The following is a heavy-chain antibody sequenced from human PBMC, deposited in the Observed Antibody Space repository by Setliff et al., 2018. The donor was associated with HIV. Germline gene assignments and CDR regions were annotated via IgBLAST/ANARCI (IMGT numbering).Heavy chain of an antibody. CDR3: ASGEDSGTYGEPYDS. CDR2: IYYNGRT. J-gene: IGHJ4*02. CDR1: GGSISSGGYY. D-gene: IGHD1-26*01. V-gene: IGHV4-31*03. Sequence: PSETLSLTCTVSGGSISSGGYYWNWIRQYPVKGLEWIGHIYYNGRTLFNPALGTRLNMSVDTSENQFSLKLHSVTAADTAVYYCASGEDSGTYGEPYDSWGQGALVTVSS.